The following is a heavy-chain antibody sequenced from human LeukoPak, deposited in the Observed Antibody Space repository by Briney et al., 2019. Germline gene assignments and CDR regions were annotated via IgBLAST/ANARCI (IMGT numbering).Heavy chain of an antibody. J-gene: IGHJ4*02. Sequence: RPGGSLRLSCAASGFTFNNYGMNWVCQAPGKGLEWVSGINWNGGSTYYADSVKGRFAISRDNAKNSLYLQMNSLRAEDTALYHCARDRSYGSFDYWGQGTLVTVSS. CDR1: GFTFNNYG. CDR3: ARDRSYGSFDY. D-gene: IGHD5-18*01. V-gene: IGHV3-20*01. CDR2: INWNGGST.